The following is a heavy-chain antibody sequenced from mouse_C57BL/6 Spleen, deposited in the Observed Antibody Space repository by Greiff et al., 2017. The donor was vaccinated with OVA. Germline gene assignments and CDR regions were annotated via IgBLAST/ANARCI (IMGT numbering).Heavy chain of an antibody. CDR2: IRNKANGYTT. J-gene: IGHJ3*01. D-gene: IGHD2-5*01. V-gene: IGHV7-3*01. Sequence: EVKVVESGGGLVQPGGSLSLSCAASGFTFTDYYMSWVRQAPGKALEWLGFIRNKANGYTTEYSASVKGRFTISRDNSQSILYLQMNALRAEDSATYYCARSPSYYSNSAWFAYWGQGTLVTVSA. CDR3: ARSPSYYSNSAWFAY. CDR1: GFTFTDYY.